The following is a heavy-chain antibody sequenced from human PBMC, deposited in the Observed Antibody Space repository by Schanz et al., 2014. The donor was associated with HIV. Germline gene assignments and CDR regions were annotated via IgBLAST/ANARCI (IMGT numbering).Heavy chain of an antibody. CDR3: ARVSGYNSPDAFDI. J-gene: IGHJ3*02. D-gene: IGHD5-12*01. CDR1: GFLFSSYG. V-gene: IGHV3-33*01. Sequence: QVQLVESGGGVVQPGRSLRLSCAASGFLFSSYGMSWVRQAPGKGLEWVAVIWYDGTNIDYADSVKGRFTVSRDNSKNMLYLQMNSLRAEDTAVYYCARVSGYNSPDAFDIWGQGTMVTVSS. CDR2: IWYDGTNI.